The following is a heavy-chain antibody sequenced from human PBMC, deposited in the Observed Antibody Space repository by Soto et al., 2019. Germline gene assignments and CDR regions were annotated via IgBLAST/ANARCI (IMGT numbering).Heavy chain of an antibody. CDR2: ISPNRGGT. J-gene: IGHJ4*02. CDR1: GHTFTDDY. CDR3: ARGQNTGWGNYFEY. D-gene: IGHD3-16*01. V-gene: IGHV1-2*02. Sequence: ASVKVSCKTSGHTFTDDYIHWVRQAPGQGLEWMGWISPNRGGTKSAQKFQGRVAMTSDTSISTVYMELFRLKSDDTAVFFCARGQNTGWGNYFEYLGQGTPVKVSS.